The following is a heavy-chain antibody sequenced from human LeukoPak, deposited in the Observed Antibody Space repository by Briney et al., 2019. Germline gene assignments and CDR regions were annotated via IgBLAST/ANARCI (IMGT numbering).Heavy chain of an antibody. CDR2: FYSSGNT. CDR3: ARDRSGSSGYYSAVDI. CDR1: GGSISSYY. V-gene: IGHV4-4*07. D-gene: IGHD3-22*01. J-gene: IGHJ3*02. Sequence: PSETLSLTCSVFGGSISSYYWSWIRQPAGKGLEWIGRFYSSGNTNYNPSLQSRVNMSVDTSKNQFSLKLSPLTAADTAVYYCARDRSGSSGYYSAVDIWGRGTMVTVSS.